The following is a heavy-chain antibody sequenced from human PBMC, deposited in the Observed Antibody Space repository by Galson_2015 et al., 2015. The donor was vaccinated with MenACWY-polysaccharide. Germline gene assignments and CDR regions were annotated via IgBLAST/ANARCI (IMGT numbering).Heavy chain of an antibody. V-gene: IGHV2-5*02. CDR3: VRLLGGVSFDS. D-gene: IGHD1-26*01. Sequence: PALVKPTQTLSLTCTFSGFSVTATGVGVGWIRQPPGKAPEWLALVYLDGAKCFSPSLGGRLTITKDTSRDQVVLTMTDMDPVDTATYYCVRLLGGVSFDSWGQGTL. J-gene: IGHJ4*02. CDR1: GFSVTATGVG. CDR2: VYLDGAK.